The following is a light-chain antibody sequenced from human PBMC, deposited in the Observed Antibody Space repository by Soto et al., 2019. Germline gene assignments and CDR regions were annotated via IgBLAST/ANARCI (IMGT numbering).Light chain of an antibody. CDR3: QQTSNAIPWA. J-gene: IGKJ1*01. CDR1: QNIFYY. Sequence: DIQMTQSPSSLSASVGDRVTITCRASQNIFYYLNWYQQKPGKAPTLLISATSNLQSGVPSRFSGSGSQTDFTLTINSLQPEDFATYYCQQTSNAIPWAFGQGTKVEI. V-gene: IGKV1-39*01. CDR2: ATS.